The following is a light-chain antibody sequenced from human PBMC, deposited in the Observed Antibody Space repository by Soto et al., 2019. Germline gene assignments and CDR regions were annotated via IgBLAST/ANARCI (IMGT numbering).Light chain of an antibody. CDR1: SSDVGGYNF. Sequence: QSAVTQPASVSGSPGHSITVSCTGTSSDVGGYNFVSWYQQHPGKAPKLMIYEVSNRPSGVSNRFSGSKSGNTASLTISGLLSEDEADYYCNSYSTSSPVVFGGGTKLTVL. J-gene: IGLJ2*01. CDR3: NSYSTSSPVV. V-gene: IGLV2-14*01. CDR2: EVS.